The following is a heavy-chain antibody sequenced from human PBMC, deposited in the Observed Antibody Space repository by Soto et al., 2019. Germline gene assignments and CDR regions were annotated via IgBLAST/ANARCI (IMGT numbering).Heavy chain of an antibody. CDR3: TTDSLSSGWYPGYYYGMDV. CDR2: IKSKTDGGTT. V-gene: IGHV3-15*07. CDR1: GFTFRNAW. J-gene: IGHJ6*02. Sequence: PGGSLRLSCAASGFTFRNAWVNWVRQAPGKGVEWGGRIKSKTDGGTTDYDAHVKGRFTISRADSKNTLYLQMNSLKTEDTAVYYCTTDSLSSGWYPGYYYGMDVWGQGTTVTVSS. D-gene: IGHD6-19*01.